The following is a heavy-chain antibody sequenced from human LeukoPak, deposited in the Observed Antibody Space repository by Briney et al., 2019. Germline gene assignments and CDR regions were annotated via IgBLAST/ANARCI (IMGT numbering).Heavy chain of an antibody. CDR1: GGTFSSYA. J-gene: IGHJ3*02. Sequence: ASVKVSCKASGGTFSSYAISWVRQAPGQGLEWMGGIIPIFGTTNYAQKFQGRVTTTTDESTGVAYMDLSSLRSEDTAVYYCARGPPDAFDIWGQGTMVTVSS. V-gene: IGHV1-69*05. CDR3: ARGPPDAFDI. CDR2: IIPIFGTT.